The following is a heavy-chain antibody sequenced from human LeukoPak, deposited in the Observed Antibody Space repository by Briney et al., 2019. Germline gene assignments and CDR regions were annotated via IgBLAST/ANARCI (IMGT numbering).Heavy chain of an antibody. CDR1: GYTFTSYA. V-gene: IGHV1-3*01. CDR2: INAGNGNT. J-gene: IGHJ4*02. D-gene: IGHD2-2*01. CDR3: ASPGVGEHVVVPAGGFDY. Sequence: ASVKVSCKASGYTFTSYAMHWVRQAPGQRLEWMGWINAGNGNTKYSQKFQGRVTITRNTSASTAYMELSSLRSEDTAVYYCASPGVGEHVVVPAGGFDYWGQGTLVTVSS.